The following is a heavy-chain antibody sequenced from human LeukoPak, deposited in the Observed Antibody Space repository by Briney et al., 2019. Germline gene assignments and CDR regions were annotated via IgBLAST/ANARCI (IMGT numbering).Heavy chain of an antibody. CDR2: IYYTGST. CDR3: ARTVAVTGRPFDY. V-gene: IGHV4-34*01. Sequence: SETLSLTCAVYGGSFSGYYWGWIRQPPGKGLEWLGIIYYTGSTYYNRSLKSRVIISVDTSKNQFSLKLSSVTAADTAVYYCARTVAVTGRPFDYWGRGTLVTVSS. CDR1: GGSFSGYY. D-gene: IGHD6-19*01. J-gene: IGHJ4*02.